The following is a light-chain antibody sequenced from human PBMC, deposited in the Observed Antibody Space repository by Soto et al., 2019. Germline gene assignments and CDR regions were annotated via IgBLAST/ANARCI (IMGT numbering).Light chain of an antibody. V-gene: IGKV3-15*01. CDR1: QSVSNN. CDR2: DAS. J-gene: IGKJ4*01. CDR3: QQYNNWPVT. Sequence: EIVLTQSPGTLSLSPGERATLSCRASQSVSNNYLAWYQQKPGQVPRLLIYDASTRATGIPARFSGSGSGTEFTLTISGLQSEDFATYYCQQYNNWPVTFGGGTKV.